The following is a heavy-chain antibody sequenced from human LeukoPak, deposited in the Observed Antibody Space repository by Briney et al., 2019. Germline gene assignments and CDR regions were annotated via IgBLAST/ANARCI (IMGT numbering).Heavy chain of an antibody. D-gene: IGHD2-15*01. CDR2: INPKSCGA. V-gene: IGHV1-2*02. CDR1: GYIFTGYY. J-gene: IGHJ5*02. Sequence: ASVKVSCKASGYIFTGYYMHWVRQAPGQRREWMGWINPKSCGADYAQKFQGRVTMTRDTSISTVYMALHRLRYDDTAVYYCARGPPEYCSGGSCYSGSNWIDPWGQGTMVTVSS. CDR3: ARGPPEYCSGGSCYSGSNWIDP.